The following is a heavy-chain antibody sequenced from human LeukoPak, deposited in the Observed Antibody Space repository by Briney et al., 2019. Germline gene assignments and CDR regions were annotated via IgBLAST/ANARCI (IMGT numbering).Heavy chain of an antibody. D-gene: IGHD3-10*01. CDR3: ARDLILTTVRGVPLPSEYFQH. CDR2: ISAYNGNT. CDR1: GYTFTSYG. Sequence: ASVKVSCKASGYTFTSYGISWVRQAPGQGLEWMGWISAYNGNTNYAQKLQGRVTMTTDTSTSTAYMELRSLRSDDTAVYYCARDLILTTVRGVPLPSEYFQHWGQGTLVTVSS. J-gene: IGHJ1*01. V-gene: IGHV1-18*01.